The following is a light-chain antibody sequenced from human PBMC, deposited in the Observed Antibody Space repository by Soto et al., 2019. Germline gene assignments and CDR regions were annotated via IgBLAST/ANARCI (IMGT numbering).Light chain of an antibody. V-gene: IGKV1-33*01. CDR1: QDISKY. CDR3: QHYNSYSEA. CDR2: HSS. J-gene: IGKJ1*01. Sequence: DILMSQSPSSLSPSVGDRVTITCQASQDISKYLNWYQQKPGKAPKLLIYHSSNLETGVPSRFSGSGSGTEFTLTISSLQPDDFATYYCQHYNSYSEAFGQGTKVDIK.